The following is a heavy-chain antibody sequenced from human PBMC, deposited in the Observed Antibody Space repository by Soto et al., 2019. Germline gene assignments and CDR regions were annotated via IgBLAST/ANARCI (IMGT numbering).Heavy chain of an antibody. V-gene: IGHV1-69*01. D-gene: IGHD5-18*01. Sequence: VKVSCKASGGTFSSYAISWVRQAPGQGLEWMGGIIPIFGTANYAQKFQGRVTITADESTSTAYMELSSLRSEDTAVYYCARSVDTATRPNFFFGKPYYYYGMDFWGQGTTVTVYS. CDR2: IIPIFGTA. CDR3: ARSVDTATRPNFFFGKPYYYYGMDF. CDR1: GGTFSSYA. J-gene: IGHJ6*02.